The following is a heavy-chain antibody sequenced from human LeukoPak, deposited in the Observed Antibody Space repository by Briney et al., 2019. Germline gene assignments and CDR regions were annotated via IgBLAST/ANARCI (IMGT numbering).Heavy chain of an antibody. V-gene: IGHV1-8*01. CDR3: ARDRPGYYYYYYGMDV. D-gene: IGHD1-14*01. J-gene: IGHJ6*02. Sequence: GASVKVSCKASGYTFTSYDINWVRQATGQGLEWMGWMNPNSGNTGYAQKFQGRVTMTRNTSISTAYMELSSLRSEDMAVYYCARDRPGYYYYYYGMDVWGQGTTVTVSS. CDR1: GYTFTSYD. CDR2: MNPNSGNT.